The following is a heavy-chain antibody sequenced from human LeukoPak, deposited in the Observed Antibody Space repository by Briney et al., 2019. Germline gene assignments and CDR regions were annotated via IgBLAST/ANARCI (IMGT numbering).Heavy chain of an antibody. Sequence: QTGGSLRLSCAASGFTFSSYGVQWVRQAPGKGLEGVAFIRYDGSNKYYADSVKGRFTISRDNSKNTLYLQMNSLRAEDTAVYYCAKDSLYSSGSDYWGQGTLVTVSS. J-gene: IGHJ4*02. D-gene: IGHD6-19*01. V-gene: IGHV3-30*02. CDR3: AKDSLYSSGSDY. CDR1: GFTFSSYG. CDR2: IRYDGSNK.